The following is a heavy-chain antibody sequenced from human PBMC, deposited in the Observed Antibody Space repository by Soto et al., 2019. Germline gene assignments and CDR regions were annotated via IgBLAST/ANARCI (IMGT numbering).Heavy chain of an antibody. CDR2: IKHDGNEK. CDR3: VRATLSWGHYYFRGLDV. Sequence: SLRLSCAATGFMFGTYWMSWVRQAPGKGLEWVANIKHDGNEKYYADSVKGRFTVSRDNVKNFLHLQMSSLRGDDTGVYFCVRATLSWGHYYFRGLDVWGQGTTVTVSS. CDR1: GFMFGTYW. D-gene: IGHD3-22*01. J-gene: IGHJ6*02. V-gene: IGHV3-7*01.